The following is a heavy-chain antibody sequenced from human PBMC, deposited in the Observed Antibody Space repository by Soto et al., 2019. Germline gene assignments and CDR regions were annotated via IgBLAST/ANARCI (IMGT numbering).Heavy chain of an antibody. Sequence: WEFLTISWTSSGSSFSRYWIGLVRQMPGKGLEWMGIIYPGDSDTRYSPSFQGQVTISADKSISTAYLQWSSLKASDSAMYYCASNGDYGYYFDYWGQGTLVTVSS. CDR3: ASNGDYGYYFDY. CDR1: GSSFSRYW. D-gene: IGHD4-17*01. V-gene: IGHV5-51*01. CDR2: IYPGDSDT. J-gene: IGHJ4*02.